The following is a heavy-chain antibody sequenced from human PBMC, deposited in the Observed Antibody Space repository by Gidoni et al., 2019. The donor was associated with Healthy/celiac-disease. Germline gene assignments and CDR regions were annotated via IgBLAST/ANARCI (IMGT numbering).Heavy chain of an antibody. J-gene: IGHJ4*02. CDR2: IYTSGST. CDR3: GRGVRGLGELSFTDY. Sequence: QVQLQESGPGLVKPSQTLSLTCTFSGGSISRGRYYWGWIRQPAGKGLEWIGRIYTSGSTNYNPSLKSRVTISVDTSKNQFSLKLSSVTAADTAVYYCGRGVRGLGELSFTDYWGQGTLVTVSS. CDR1: GGSISRGRYY. V-gene: IGHV4-61*02. D-gene: IGHD3-16*02.